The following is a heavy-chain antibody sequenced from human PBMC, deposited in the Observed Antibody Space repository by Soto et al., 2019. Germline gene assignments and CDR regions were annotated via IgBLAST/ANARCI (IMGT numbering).Heavy chain of an antibody. CDR2: INPNSGGT. D-gene: IGHD5-18*01. J-gene: IGHJ6*02. CDR3: ARVRRYSYGLRGDGMDV. V-gene: IGHV1-2*02. Sequence: QVQLVQSGAEVKKPGASVKVSCKASGYTFTGYYMHWVRQAPGQGLEWMGWINPNSGGTNYAQKFQGRVTMTRDTSISTAYMELSRLRSDDTAVYYIARVRRYSYGLRGDGMDVWRQGNTVNVSS. CDR1: GYTFTGYY.